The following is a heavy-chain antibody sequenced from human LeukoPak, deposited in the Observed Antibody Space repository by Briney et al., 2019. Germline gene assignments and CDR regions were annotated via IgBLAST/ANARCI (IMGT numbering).Heavy chain of an antibody. D-gene: IGHD6-19*01. J-gene: IGHJ4*02. V-gene: IGHV3-23*01. CDR1: GFTFSSYA. CDR3: AKDDVRGSGWFDY. CDR2: ISGSGGST. Sequence: GGSLRLSCAASGFTFSSYAMSWVRQAPGKGLECVSAISGSGGSTYYADSVKGRFTISRDNSKNTLYLQMNSLRTEDTAVYYCAKDDVRGSGWFDYWGQGTLVTVSS.